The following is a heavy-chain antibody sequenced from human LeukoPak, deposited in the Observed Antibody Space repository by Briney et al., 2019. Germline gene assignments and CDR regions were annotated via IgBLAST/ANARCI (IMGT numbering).Heavy chain of an antibody. J-gene: IGHJ4*02. Sequence: PGGSLRLSCAASGLTFSSYSMNWVRQAPGKGLEWISYISSGGGGTYYADSVKGRFTISRDNAKNSLYLQMNSLRDEDTAVYFCARARSSGWVIGSWGQGTLVTVSS. V-gene: IGHV3-48*02. CDR2: ISSGGGGT. D-gene: IGHD6-19*01. CDR1: GLTFSSYS. CDR3: ARARSSGWVIGS.